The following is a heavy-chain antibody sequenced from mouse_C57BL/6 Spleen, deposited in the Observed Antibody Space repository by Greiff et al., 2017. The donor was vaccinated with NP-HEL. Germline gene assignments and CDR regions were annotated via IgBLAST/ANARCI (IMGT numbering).Heavy chain of an antibody. Sequence: EVQLVESGGGLVKPGGSLKLSCAASGFTFSDFGMHWVRQAPEKGLEWVAYISSGSSTIYYADTVKGRFTISRDNAKNTLFLQMTSLRSEDTAMYYCANDDYSSWFAYWGQGTLVTVSA. CDR3: ANDDYSSWFAY. D-gene: IGHD2-3*01. CDR1: GFTFSDFG. CDR2: ISSGSSTI. V-gene: IGHV5-17*01. J-gene: IGHJ3*01.